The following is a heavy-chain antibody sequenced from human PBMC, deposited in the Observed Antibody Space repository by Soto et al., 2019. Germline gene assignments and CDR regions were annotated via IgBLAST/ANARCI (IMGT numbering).Heavy chain of an antibody. Sequence: QVQLQESGPGLVKPSETLSLTCTVSGASISDFFWTWIRQPPGKGLEWLGFIFYGGATSYNPSLTSRITISADTSTSEFSLGLNSVTAADTALYFFARQASPFNIYAFDVWGRGTLVSVSS. CDR2: IFYGGAT. CDR3: ARQASPFNIYAFDV. J-gene: IGHJ3*01. V-gene: IGHV4-59*08. CDR1: GASISDFF.